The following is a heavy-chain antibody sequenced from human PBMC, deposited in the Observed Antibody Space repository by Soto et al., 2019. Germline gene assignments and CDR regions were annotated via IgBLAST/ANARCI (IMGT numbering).Heavy chain of an antibody. CDR1: GGSISNFD. Sequence: SETLSLTCTVSGGSISNFDLNWIRQPPGKGLEWIGHIFYTGVTNYNPSLKSRVTISVDTSKNQFSLKLNSVTAADTAVYYCAQPTHVRSATFDPWGQGTLVTVSS. D-gene: IGHD3-3*01. V-gene: IGHV4-59*08. CDR3: AQPTHVRSATFDP. CDR2: IFYTGVT. J-gene: IGHJ5*02.